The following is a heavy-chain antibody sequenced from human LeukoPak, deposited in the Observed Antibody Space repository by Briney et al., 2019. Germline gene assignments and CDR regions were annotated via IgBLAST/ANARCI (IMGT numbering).Heavy chain of an antibody. D-gene: IGHD1-26*01. CDR1: GGSISSYY. CDR3: AKESSSGEGGYFDN. Sequence: KPSETLSLTCTVSGGSISSYYWSWIRQPPGKGLEWIGYIYYSGSTNYNPSLKSRVTISVDTSKNRFSLKLSSVTAADTAVYYCAKESSSGEGGYFDNWGQGTPVTVSS. V-gene: IGHV4-59*12. CDR2: IYYSGST. J-gene: IGHJ4*02.